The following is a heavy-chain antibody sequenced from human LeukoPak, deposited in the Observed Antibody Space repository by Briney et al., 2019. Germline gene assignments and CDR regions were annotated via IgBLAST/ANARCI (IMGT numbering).Heavy chain of an antibody. V-gene: IGHV3-21*01. CDR3: ARSPYGSGSYYLFDY. CDR1: GFTFSSYS. D-gene: IGHD3-10*01. CDR2: ISSSSSYI. Sequence: GSLRLSCAASGFTFSSYSMNWVRQAPGKGLEWVSSISSSSSYIYYADSVKGRFTISRDNAKNPLYLQMNSLRAEDTAVYYCARSPYGSGSYYLFDYWGQGTLVTVSS. J-gene: IGHJ4*02.